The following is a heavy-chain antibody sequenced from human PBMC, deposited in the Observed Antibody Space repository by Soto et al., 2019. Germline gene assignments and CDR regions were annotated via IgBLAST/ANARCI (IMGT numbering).Heavy chain of an antibody. Sequence: QITLKESGPTLVKPTQTLTLTCTFSGFSLRTSGVGVGWIRQPPGKALEGLALIYWDNDKRYSPSLRSRLTXTXDXXKNQLVLTVANVDPVDTATYYCAHTYETSWRNFGYRAQGILVTVSS. J-gene: IGHJ4*02. CDR2: IYWDNDK. CDR3: AHTYETSWRNFGY. D-gene: IGHD3-22*01. CDR1: GFSLRTSGVG. V-gene: IGHV2-5*02.